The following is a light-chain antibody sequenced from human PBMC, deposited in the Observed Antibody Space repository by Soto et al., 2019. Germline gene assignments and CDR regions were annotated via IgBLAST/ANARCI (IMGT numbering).Light chain of an antibody. CDR2: GGA. Sequence: EIVLTQSPGTLSLSPGESATLSCRASQTIGSSYLAWYQQRPGQAPRLLIYGGANRATGIPDRSSATGSETDFTLAISRLEPEDFAVYYCQKYRTPSPPFGPGPKVDIK. V-gene: IGKV3-20*01. CDR1: QTIGSSY. J-gene: IGKJ1*01. CDR3: QKYRTPSPP.